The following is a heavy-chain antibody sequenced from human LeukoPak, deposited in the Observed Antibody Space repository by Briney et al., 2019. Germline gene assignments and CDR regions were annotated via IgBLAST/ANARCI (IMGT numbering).Heavy chain of an antibody. J-gene: IGHJ5*02. CDR1: GGSISSGGYY. V-gene: IGHV4-39*07. CDR2: IYYSGST. Sequence: SQTLSLTCTVSGGSISSGGYYWGWIRQPPGKGLEWIGSIYYSGSTYYNPSLKSRVTISVDTPKNQFSMKLSSVTAADTAVYYCARDGEYRNWFDPWGQGTLVTVSS. CDR3: ARDGEYRNWFDP. D-gene: IGHD2-21*01.